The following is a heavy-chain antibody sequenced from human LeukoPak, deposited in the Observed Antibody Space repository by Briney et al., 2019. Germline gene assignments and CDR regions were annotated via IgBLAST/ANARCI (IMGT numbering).Heavy chain of an antibody. Sequence: ASEKVSCKASGYTFTSYYIHWVRQAPGQGLEWMGIINPSAGNTNYEQKFQGRVTMTRDTYTSTVYMELSSLTSEDTAVFYCARGRKPYCGGDCYSDDFDYWGQGTLVTVSS. V-gene: IGHV1-46*01. D-gene: IGHD2-21*02. J-gene: IGHJ4*02. CDR2: INPSAGNT. CDR3: ARGRKPYCGGDCYSDDFDY. CDR1: GYTFTSYY.